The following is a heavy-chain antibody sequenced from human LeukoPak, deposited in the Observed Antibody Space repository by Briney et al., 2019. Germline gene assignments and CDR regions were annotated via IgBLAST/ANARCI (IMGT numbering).Heavy chain of an antibody. Sequence: ASVKVSCTASGYTFTSYGISWVRQAPGQGLEWIGWINAYNGNTNYGRKLQGRVTMTTDTTTSTAYMELRSLRSDDTAVYYCARDAGKLSCSHWGQGTLVTVSS. V-gene: IGHV1-18*01. CDR3: ARDAGKLSCSH. CDR2: INAYNGNT. CDR1: GYTFTSYG. J-gene: IGHJ4*02. D-gene: IGHD1-14*01.